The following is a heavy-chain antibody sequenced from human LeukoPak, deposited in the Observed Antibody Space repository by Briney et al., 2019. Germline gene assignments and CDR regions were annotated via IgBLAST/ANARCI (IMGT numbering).Heavy chain of an antibody. V-gene: IGHV4-30-2*02. Sequence: SETLSLTCTVSGGSISSGGYYWSWIRQPPGKGLEWIGYIYHSGSTYYNPSLKSRVTISVDRSKNRFSLKLSSVTAADTAVYYCARSPREVSSTSSYPARNWFDPWGQGTLVTVFS. CDR2: IYHSGST. CDR1: GGSISSGGYY. CDR3: ARSPREVSSTSSYPARNWFDP. J-gene: IGHJ5*02. D-gene: IGHD2-2*01.